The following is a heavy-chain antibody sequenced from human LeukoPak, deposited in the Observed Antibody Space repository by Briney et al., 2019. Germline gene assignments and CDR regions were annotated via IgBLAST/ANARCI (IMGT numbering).Heavy chain of an antibody. D-gene: IGHD3-10*01. J-gene: IGHJ6*03. CDR1: GFTFSSNY. CDR3: AREKRLLWFGELVYYYYYYMDV. CDR2: IYSGGST. Sequence: PGGSLRLSCAASGFTFSSNYMSWVRQAPGKGLEGVSVIYSGGSTYYADSVKGRFTISRDNSKNTLYLQMNSLRAEDTAVYYCAREKRLLWFGELVYYYYYYMDVWGKGTTVTVSS. V-gene: IGHV3-66*02.